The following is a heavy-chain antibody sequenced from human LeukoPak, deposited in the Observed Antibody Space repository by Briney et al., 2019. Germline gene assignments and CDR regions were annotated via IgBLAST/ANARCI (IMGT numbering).Heavy chain of an antibody. CDR2: IYYSGST. CDR1: GASISSSSYY. J-gene: IGHJ4*02. CDR3: ARDSRGGGPDFDY. V-gene: IGHV4-39*07. D-gene: IGHD3-16*01. Sequence: PSETLSLTCTVSGASISSSSYYWGWIRQPPGKGLEWIGTIYYSGSTYFNPSLKSRVTLSVDTSKNQFSLKLTSVTAADTAVYYCARDSRGGGPDFDYWGQGTLVTVSS.